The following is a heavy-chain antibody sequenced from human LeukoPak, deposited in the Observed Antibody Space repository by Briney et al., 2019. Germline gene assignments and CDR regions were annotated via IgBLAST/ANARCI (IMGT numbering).Heavy chain of an antibody. CDR3: AKRGMDSSGWYSGPGWFDP. V-gene: IGHV3-23*01. CDR1: GFTFSSYA. CDR2: ISGSGGST. J-gene: IGHJ5*02. D-gene: IGHD6-19*01. Sequence: GGSLRLSCAASGFTFSSYAMSWVRQAPGKGLEWVSAISGSGGSTYYADSVKGRFTISRDNSKNTLYLQMNSLRAEDTAVYYCAKRGMDSSGWYSGPGWFDPWGQGTLVTVSS.